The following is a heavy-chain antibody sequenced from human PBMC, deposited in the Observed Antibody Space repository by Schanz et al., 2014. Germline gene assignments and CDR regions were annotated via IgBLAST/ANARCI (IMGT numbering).Heavy chain of an antibody. CDR2: INGDGSNT. Sequence: EVQLVESGGGLVQPGGSLRLSCAASGFTFSSYSMNWVRQAPGKGLVWVSRINGDGSNTNYADSVKGRFTISRDNSKNSLFLQMSSLRAEDTAVYYCAKGRFGELSAFDIWGQGTMVTVSS. CDR1: GFTFSSYS. D-gene: IGHD3-10*01. CDR3: AKGRFGELSAFDI. J-gene: IGHJ3*02. V-gene: IGHV3-23*04.